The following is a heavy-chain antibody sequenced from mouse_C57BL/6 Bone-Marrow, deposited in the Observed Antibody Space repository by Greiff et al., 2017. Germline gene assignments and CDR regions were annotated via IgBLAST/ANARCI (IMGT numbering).Heavy chain of an antibody. D-gene: IGHD2-2*01. V-gene: IGHV1-55*01. CDR3: ASSTMVTTTGYYFDY. J-gene: IGHJ2*01. Sequence: LVESGAELVKPGASVKMSCKASGYTFTSYWITWVKQRPGQGLEWIGDIYPGSGSTNYNEQFKSKATLTVDTSSSTAYMQLSSLTSEDSAVYYCASSTMVTTTGYYFDYWGQGTTLTVSS. CDR2: IYPGSGST. CDR1: GYTFTSYW.